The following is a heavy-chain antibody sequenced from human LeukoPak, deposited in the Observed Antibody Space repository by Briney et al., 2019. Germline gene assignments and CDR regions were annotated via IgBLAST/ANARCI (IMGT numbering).Heavy chain of an antibody. J-gene: IGHJ4*02. CDR2: VYYTGST. V-gene: IGHV4-34*01. D-gene: IGHD3-10*01. CDR1: GGSFSGYY. CDR3: ARRSVRGVIRY. Sequence: SETLSLTCAVYGGSFSGYYWSWIRQPPGKGLEWIGEVYYTGSTNYNPSLKSRVTISVDTSKNQFSLKLSSVTAADTAVYYCARRSVRGVIRYWGQGTLVTVSS.